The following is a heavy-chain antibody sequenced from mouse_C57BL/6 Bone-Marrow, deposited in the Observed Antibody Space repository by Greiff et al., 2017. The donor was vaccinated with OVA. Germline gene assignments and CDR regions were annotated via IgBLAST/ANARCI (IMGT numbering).Heavy chain of an antibody. J-gene: IGHJ3*01. D-gene: IGHD1-1*01. CDR3: AVYTTVAPFAY. CDR2: FHPYNDDT. V-gene: IGHV1-47*01. Sequence: QVQLKESGAELVKPGASVKMSCKASGYTFTTYPIAWMKQNPGKSLEWIGNFHPYNDDTKYNEKFKGKATLTVEKSSSTVYLELSRLTSDDSAFYYCAVYTTVAPFAYWGQGTLVTVSA. CDR1: GYTFTTYP.